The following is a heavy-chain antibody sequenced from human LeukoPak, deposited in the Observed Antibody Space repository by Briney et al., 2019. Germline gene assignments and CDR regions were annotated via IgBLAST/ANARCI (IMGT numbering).Heavy chain of an antibody. CDR1: GYSISSGYY. Sequence: SETLSLTCAVSGYSISSGYYWGWIRQPPGKGLEWIGSIYHSGSTYYNPSLKSRVTISVDTSKNQLSLKLSSVTAADTAVYYCARSKAAAGFYFWGQGTLVTVSS. CDR2: IYHSGST. D-gene: IGHD6-13*01. V-gene: IGHV4-38-2*01. CDR3: ARSKAAAGFYF. J-gene: IGHJ4*02.